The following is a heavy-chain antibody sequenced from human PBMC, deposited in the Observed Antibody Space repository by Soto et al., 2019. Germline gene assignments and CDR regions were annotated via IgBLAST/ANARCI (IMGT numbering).Heavy chain of an antibody. Sequence: PSETLSLTCTVSGGSISSGGYYWSWIRQHPGKGLEWIGYIYYSGSTYYNPSLKSRVTISVDTSKNQFSLKLSSVTAADTAVYYCARKSGYSYGYNYFDYWGQGTLVTVPS. CDR2: IYYSGST. V-gene: IGHV4-31*03. CDR1: GGSISSGGYY. J-gene: IGHJ4*02. CDR3: ARKSGYSYGYNYFDY. D-gene: IGHD5-18*01.